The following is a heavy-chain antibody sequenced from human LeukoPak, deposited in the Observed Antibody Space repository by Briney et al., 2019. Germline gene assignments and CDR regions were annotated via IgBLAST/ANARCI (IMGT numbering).Heavy chain of an antibody. Sequence: SETLSLTCTVSGGSISSGGYYWSWIRQHPGKGLEWIGYIYYSGSTYYNPSLKSRVTISVDTSKNQFSLKLSSVTAADTAVYYCAREGQLRYFDWLNVGAFDIWGQGTMVTVSS. CDR2: IYYSGST. J-gene: IGHJ3*02. CDR1: GGSISSGGYY. V-gene: IGHV4-31*03. D-gene: IGHD3-9*01. CDR3: AREGQLRYFDWLNVGAFDI.